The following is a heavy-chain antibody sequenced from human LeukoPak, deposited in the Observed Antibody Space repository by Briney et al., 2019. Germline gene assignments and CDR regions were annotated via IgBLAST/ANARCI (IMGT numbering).Heavy chain of an antibody. J-gene: IGHJ4*02. V-gene: IGHV3-23*01. D-gene: IGHD1-7*01. CDR2: ISGSGGRT. CDR3: AKTGTNWNYDPYYFDY. Sequence: GGSLRLSCAASGFTFSSYVMSWVRQAPGKGLEWVSGISGSGGRTYDADSVKGRFTISRDNSKNTLYLQMNSLRAEDTAVYYYAKTGTNWNYDPYYFDYWGQGTLVTVSS. CDR1: GFTFSSYV.